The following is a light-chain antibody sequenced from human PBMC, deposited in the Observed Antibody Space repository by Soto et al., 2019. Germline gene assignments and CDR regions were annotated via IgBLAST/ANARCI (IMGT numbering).Light chain of an antibody. CDR2: AAS. CDR3: QQSYSTPL. J-gene: IGKJ3*01. V-gene: IGKV1-39*01. Sequence: DIPMTQSPSSLSASVGDRVTITCRASQSISNYLNWYQQKPGKAPKLLIYAASSLQSGVASRFSGSGSGTDFTLTISSLQPEDFATYYCQQSYSTPLFGPGTKVDIK. CDR1: QSISNY.